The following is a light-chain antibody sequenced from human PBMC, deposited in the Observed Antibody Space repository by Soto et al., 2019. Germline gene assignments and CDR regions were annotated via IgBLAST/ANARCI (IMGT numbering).Light chain of an antibody. Sequence: EIVLTQSPVTLSLSPGERATLSCRASQSVTNSLAWYQQKPGQAPRLLVYDASNRATGIPTRFSGSGSGTDVTLTISNLEPEDFAVYYCQQHFSWPLTFGGGTKVEIK. CDR3: QQHFSWPLT. V-gene: IGKV3-11*01. J-gene: IGKJ4*01. CDR2: DAS. CDR1: QSVTNS.